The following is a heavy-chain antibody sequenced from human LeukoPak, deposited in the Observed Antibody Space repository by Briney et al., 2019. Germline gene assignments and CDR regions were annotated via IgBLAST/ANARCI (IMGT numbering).Heavy chain of an antibody. CDR2: TYHRSKWYN. Sequence: SQTLSLTCAISGDSVSSNSAAWNWIRQSPSRGLEWLGRTYHRSKWYNDYAVSVKSRITINPDTSKNQFSLQLNSVTPEDTAVYYCARDLLPIAAAGRGYFDYWGQGTLVTVSS. CDR1: GDSVSSNSAA. CDR3: ARDLLPIAAAGRGYFDY. J-gene: IGHJ4*02. V-gene: IGHV6-1*01. D-gene: IGHD6-13*01.